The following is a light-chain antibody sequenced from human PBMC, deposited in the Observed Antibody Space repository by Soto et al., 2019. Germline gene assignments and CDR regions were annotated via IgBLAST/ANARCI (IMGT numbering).Light chain of an antibody. J-gene: IGKJ1*01. CDR2: KAS. V-gene: IGKV1-5*03. CDR3: QQFNSYPWT. CDR1: QSISYW. Sequence: DIEMTQSPSTLSASVGDRVTITCRASQSISYWLAWYQQKPGKAPKLLIYKASSLESGVPSRFSGSGSGTEFTPTISGLQPDDFATYYCQQFNSYPWTFGQGTKVDIK.